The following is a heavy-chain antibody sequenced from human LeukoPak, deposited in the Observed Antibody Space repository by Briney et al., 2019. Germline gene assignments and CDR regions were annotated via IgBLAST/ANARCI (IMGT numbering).Heavy chain of an antibody. Sequence: ASVKVSCKASGYTFTGYGMHWVRQAPGRGLEWMGRIDPNSGGTNFAQKFQGRVTMTRDTSTSTAYMELSSLRSDDTAVYNCARVGYYDSSSGYLDYWGQGTLVTVSS. J-gene: IGHJ4*02. CDR1: GYTFTGYG. D-gene: IGHD3-22*01. CDR2: IDPNSGGT. V-gene: IGHV1-2*06. CDR3: ARVGYYDSSSGYLDY.